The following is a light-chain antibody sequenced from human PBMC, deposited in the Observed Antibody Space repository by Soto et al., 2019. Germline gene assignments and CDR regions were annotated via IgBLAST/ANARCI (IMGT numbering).Light chain of an antibody. CDR1: QSVSSN. J-gene: IGKJ1*01. V-gene: IGKV3-15*01. Sequence: EMVMTQSPATLSVPPGERATLSCSASQSVSSNLVWYQQKPGQAPMLLIYGASSRSTGIPARCSGSGSGTEFPLNIRSLQSEDFALSYCQQYNDWWPFGEGTKGEIK. CDR3: QQYNDWWP. CDR2: GAS.